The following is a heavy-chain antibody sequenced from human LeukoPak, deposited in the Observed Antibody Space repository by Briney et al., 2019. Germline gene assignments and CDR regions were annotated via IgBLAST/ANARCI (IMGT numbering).Heavy chain of an antibody. CDR2: IYSGGTI. J-gene: IGHJ4*02. CDR1: GFTVSSNY. V-gene: IGHV3-53*01. CDR3: AREQSEGFDY. Sequence: GGSLRLSCAASGFTVSSNYMSWVRQAPGKGLEWVSIIYSGGTIYYAESVKGRFTISRDNSKNTLYLQMNSLRAEDTAVYYCAREQSEGFDYWGQGTLVTVSS.